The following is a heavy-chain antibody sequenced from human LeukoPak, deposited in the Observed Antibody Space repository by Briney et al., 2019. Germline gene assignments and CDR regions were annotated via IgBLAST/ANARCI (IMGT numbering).Heavy chain of an antibody. Sequence: ASVKVSCKDSGYTFTSYGIRWVRQAPGQGLEWMGWISAYNGNTNYAQKLKGRVTMTTDTSTSTAYMELRSLRSDDTAVYYCARYDYGDYVFDYWGQGTLVTVSS. D-gene: IGHD4-17*01. CDR1: GYTFTSYG. CDR3: ARYDYGDYVFDY. CDR2: ISAYNGNT. J-gene: IGHJ4*02. V-gene: IGHV1-18*01.